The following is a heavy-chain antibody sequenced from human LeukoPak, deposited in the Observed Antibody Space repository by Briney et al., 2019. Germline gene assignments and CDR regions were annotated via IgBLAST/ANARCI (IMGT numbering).Heavy chain of an antibody. V-gene: IGHV1-8*01. J-gene: IGHJ4*02. D-gene: IGHD3-10*01. Sequence: ASVKVSCKASGYTFTSYDINWVRQATGLGLEWMGWMNPNSGNTGYAQKFQGRATMTRNTSISTAYMELSSLRSEDTAVYYCARGYGSGSLFDYWGQGTLVTVSS. CDR2: MNPNSGNT. CDR3: ARGYGSGSLFDY. CDR1: GYTFTSYD.